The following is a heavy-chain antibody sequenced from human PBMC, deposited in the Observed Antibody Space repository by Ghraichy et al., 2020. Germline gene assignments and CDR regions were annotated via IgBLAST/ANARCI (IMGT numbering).Heavy chain of an antibody. CDR1: GGSISSSSYY. V-gene: IGHV4-39*01. Sequence: SETLSLTCTVSGGSISSSSYYWGWIRQPPGKGLEWIGSIYYSGSTYYNPSLKSRVTISVDTSKNQLSLKLSSVTAADTAVYYCARHYGYEFWSGYFDYWCQGTLLTLSS. J-gene: IGHJ4*02. D-gene: IGHD3-3*01. CDR3: ARHYGYEFWSGYFDY. CDR2: IYYSGST.